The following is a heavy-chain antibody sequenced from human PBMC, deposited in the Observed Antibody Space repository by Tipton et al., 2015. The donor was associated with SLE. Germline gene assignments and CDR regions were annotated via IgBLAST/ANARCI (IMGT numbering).Heavy chain of an antibody. CDR2: ISYSGST. Sequence: TLSLTCTISGGSTNTYYWSWIRQPPGKGLEWIGYISYSGSTNYSPSLKSRVTISVDTSKNQFSLKLTSVTAADTAVYYCARTNSTSWRSYQKYQYGMDVWGQGTTVTASS. J-gene: IGHJ6*02. CDR1: GGSTNTYY. V-gene: IGHV4-59*01. D-gene: IGHD6-13*01. CDR3: ARTNSTSWRSYQKYQYGMDV.